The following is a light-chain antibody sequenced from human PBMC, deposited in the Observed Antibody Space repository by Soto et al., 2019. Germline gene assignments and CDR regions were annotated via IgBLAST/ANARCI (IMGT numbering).Light chain of an antibody. J-gene: IGLJ2*01. Sequence: QSVLTQPPSASGSPGQSVTISCTGTSSDVGGYNYVSWYQQYPGKAPKLMIYEVSKRPSGVPDRFSGSKSGNTASLTVSGLQAEDEADYYCSSYGGSNNLVFGGGTKLIVL. CDR3: SSYGGSNNLV. V-gene: IGLV2-8*01. CDR1: SSDVGGYNY. CDR2: EVS.